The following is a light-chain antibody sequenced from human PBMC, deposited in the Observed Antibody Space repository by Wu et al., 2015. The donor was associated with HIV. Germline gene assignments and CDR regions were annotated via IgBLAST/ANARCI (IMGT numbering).Light chain of an antibody. V-gene: IGKV3-15*01. CDR2: KTS. J-gene: IGKJ4*01. CDR3: QQYNNWPLT. Sequence: EIVMTQSPATLSVSPGERATLSCRASQSLNIDVAWYQHKPGQAPRLLIYKTSTRATGVPTRFTASGSGTEFTLTISSLQSEDSAVYYCQQYNNWPLTFGAGTKVEI. CDR1: QSLNID.